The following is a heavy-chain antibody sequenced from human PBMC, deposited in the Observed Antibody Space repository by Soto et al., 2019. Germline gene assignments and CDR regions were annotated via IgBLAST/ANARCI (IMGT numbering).Heavy chain of an antibody. J-gene: IGHJ4*02. V-gene: IGHV4-34*01. CDR1: GGTVRSYV. CDR2: INHSGST. CDR3: ARGGGIAARRRLFDY. Sequence: SETTALTCAVCGGTVRSYVWSGIRQHPGKGLEWIGEINHSGSTNYNPSLKSRVTISVDTSKNQFSLKLSSVTAADTAVYYCARGGGIAARRRLFDYWGQRTLVTVSS. D-gene: IGHD6-6*01.